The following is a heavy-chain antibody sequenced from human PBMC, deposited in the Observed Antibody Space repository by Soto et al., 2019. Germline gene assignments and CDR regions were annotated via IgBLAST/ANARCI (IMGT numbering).Heavy chain of an antibody. J-gene: IGHJ6*02. CDR2: IYYSGST. CDR3: ARVKVRGVRYYYYGMDV. V-gene: IGHV4-59*01. CDR1: GGSISSYY. Sequence: PSETLSLTCTVSGGSISSYYWSWIRQPPGKGLEWIGYIYYSGSTNYNPSLKSRVTISVDTSKNQFSLKLSSVTAADTAVYYCARVKVRGVRYYYYGMDVWGQGTTVTVSS. D-gene: IGHD3-10*01.